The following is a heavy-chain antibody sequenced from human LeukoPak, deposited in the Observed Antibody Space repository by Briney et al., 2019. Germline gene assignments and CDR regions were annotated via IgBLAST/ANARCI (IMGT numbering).Heavy chain of an antibody. V-gene: IGHV4-4*07. Sequence: SETLSLTCTVSGGSISSYYWSWVRQPAGKGLEWVGGIYTSGSTNYNPSLKSRVTMSVDTSKNQFSLKLSSVTAADTAVYYCAREALGYCSSTSCYGGFDPWGQGTLVTVSS. CDR2: IYTSGST. CDR3: AREALGYCSSTSCYGGFDP. D-gene: IGHD2-2*01. CDR1: GGSISSYY. J-gene: IGHJ5*02.